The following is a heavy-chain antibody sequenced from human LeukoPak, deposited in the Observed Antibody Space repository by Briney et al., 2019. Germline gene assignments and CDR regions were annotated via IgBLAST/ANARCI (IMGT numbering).Heavy chain of an antibody. Sequence: SETLSLTCTVSGGSISSHYCSWIRQPPGKGLEWIGYIYYSGSTNYNPSLKSRVTISVDTSKNQFSLKLSSVTAADTAVYYCARERDLLMDWSQGTLVTVSS. CDR2: IYYSGST. D-gene: IGHD2-15*01. CDR1: GGSISSHY. J-gene: IGHJ4*02. CDR3: ARERDLLMD. V-gene: IGHV4-59*11.